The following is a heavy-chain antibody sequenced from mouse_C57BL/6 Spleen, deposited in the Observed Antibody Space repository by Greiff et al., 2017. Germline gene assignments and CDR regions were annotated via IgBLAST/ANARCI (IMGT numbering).Heavy chain of an antibody. CDR1: GYTFTSYW. D-gene: IGHD3-2*01. CDR2: IDPNSGGT. CDR3: ARGGCFRQGPCFAS. J-gene: IGHJ3*01. Sequence: VQLQQPGAELVKPGDSVKLSCKASGYTFTSYWMHWVKQRPGRGLEWIGRIDPNSGGTKYNEKFKSKATLTVDKPSSTAYMQLSSLTSEDSAVYYSARGGCFRQGPCFASWGQGTLVTVSA. V-gene: IGHV1-72*01.